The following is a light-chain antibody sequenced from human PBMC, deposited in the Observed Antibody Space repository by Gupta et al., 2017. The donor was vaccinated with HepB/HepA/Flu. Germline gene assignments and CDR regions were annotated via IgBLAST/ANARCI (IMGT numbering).Light chain of an antibody. CDR2: TAS. Sequence: DIQMTQSPSSLSAFVGDRVIITCRASQRISTCLNWYQQKAGRAPKLLIYTASRVKSGVPSRFSGSGCGTDFTLTISSRQPEDFANYYCQHRNITPIPFGRGTKVDIK. CDR1: QRISTC. V-gene: IGKV1-39*01. CDR3: QHRNITPIP. J-gene: IGKJ4*01.